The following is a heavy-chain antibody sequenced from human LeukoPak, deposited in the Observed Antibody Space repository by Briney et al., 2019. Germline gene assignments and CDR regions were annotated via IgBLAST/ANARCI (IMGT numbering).Heavy chain of an antibody. V-gene: IGHV1-46*01. J-gene: IGHJ4*02. CDR1: GYTFTSNY. CDR2: IYPRDGST. CDR3: ARDQGGFDY. Sequence: ASVKVSCKATGYTFTSNYIHWGRPAPGPGLEWMGMIYPRDGSTRYAQKYQGRVTVTRDTSTSTVHMELSGLRSEDTAVYYCARDQGGFDYWGQGTLVTVSS.